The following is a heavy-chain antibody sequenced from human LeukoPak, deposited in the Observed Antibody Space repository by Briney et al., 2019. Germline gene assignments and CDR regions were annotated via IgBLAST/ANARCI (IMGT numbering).Heavy chain of an antibody. CDR2: IYYSGST. V-gene: IGHV4-59*01. D-gene: IGHD5-18*01. CDR3: ARGEGGYSYGLPYYYGMDV. J-gene: IGHJ6*02. CDR1: GGSISSYY. Sequence: SETLSLTCTVSGGSISSYYWSWIRQPPGKGLEWIGHIYYSGSTNYNPSLKSRVTISVDTSKNQFSLKLSSVTAADTAVYYCARGEGGYSYGLPYYYGMDVWGQGTTVTVSS.